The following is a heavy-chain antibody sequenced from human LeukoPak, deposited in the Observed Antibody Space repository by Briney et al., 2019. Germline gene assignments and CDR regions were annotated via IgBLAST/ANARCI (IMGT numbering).Heavy chain of an antibody. CDR2: ISYDGSNK. D-gene: IGHD2-8*02. CDR3: ARDWIFADLYRLPGYFQH. V-gene: IGHV3-30-3*01. J-gene: IGHJ1*01. CDR1: GFTFSSYA. Sequence: SGGSLRLSCAASGFTFSSYAMHWVRQAPGKGLEWVAVISYDGSNKYYADSVKGRFTISRDNSKNTLYLQMNSLRAEDTAVYYCARDWIFADLYRLPGYFQHWGQGTLVTVSS.